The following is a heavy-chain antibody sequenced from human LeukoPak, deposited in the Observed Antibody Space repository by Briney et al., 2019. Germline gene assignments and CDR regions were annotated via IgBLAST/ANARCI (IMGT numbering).Heavy chain of an antibody. V-gene: IGHV3-7*01. Sequence: GGSLRLSCAASGFTFSSYWMTWVRQTPGKGLEWVANIRMDGGEQYYMDSVESLFTISRDNAKNSLYLQMYSLRPEDTAVYYCARDKGYNSAYWGRGTLVTVSS. CDR1: GFTFSSYW. J-gene: IGHJ4*02. CDR2: IRMDGGEQ. D-gene: IGHD5-24*01. CDR3: ARDKGYNSAY.